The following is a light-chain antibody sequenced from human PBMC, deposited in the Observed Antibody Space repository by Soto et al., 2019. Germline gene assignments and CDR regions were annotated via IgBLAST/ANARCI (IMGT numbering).Light chain of an antibody. CDR1: SGYSNYK. V-gene: IGLV9-49*01. J-gene: IGLJ2*01. CDR2: VGTGGIVG. CDR3: GADHGSGNNFVVV. Sequence: QSVLTQPPSASASLGASVTLTCTLSSGYSNYKVDWYQQRPGKGPRFVMRVGTGGIVGSKGDGIPDRFSVLGSGLNRYLAIKNIQEEDESDYHYGADHGSGNNFVVVFGGGTKLTVL.